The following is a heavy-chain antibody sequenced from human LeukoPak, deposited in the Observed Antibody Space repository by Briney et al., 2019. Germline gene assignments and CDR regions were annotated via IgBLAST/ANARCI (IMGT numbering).Heavy chain of an antibody. CDR3: ARLWFGESTFDY. CDR2: IIPIFGIA. V-gene: IGHV1-69*04. D-gene: IGHD3-10*01. Sequence: SVKVSCKASGGTFISYAISWVRQAPGQGREWMGRIIPIFGIANYAQKFQGRVTITADKSTSTAYMELSSLRSEDTAVYYCARLWFGESTFDYWGQGTLVTVSS. CDR1: GGTFISYA. J-gene: IGHJ4*02.